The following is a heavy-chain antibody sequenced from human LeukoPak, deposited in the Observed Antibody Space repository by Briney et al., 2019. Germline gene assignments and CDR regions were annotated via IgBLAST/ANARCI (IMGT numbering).Heavy chain of an antibody. D-gene: IGHD3-22*01. Sequence: ASVKVSCKASGYTFTGYYMHWVRQAPGQGLEWMGWINPNSGGTNYAQKFQGRVTMTRDTSISTAYMELSRLRSDDTAVYYCARVHYYDSSGYDYFDYWGQGTLVTVSS. V-gene: IGHV1-2*02. J-gene: IGHJ4*02. CDR3: ARVHYYDSSGYDYFDY. CDR1: GYTFTGYY. CDR2: INPNSGGT.